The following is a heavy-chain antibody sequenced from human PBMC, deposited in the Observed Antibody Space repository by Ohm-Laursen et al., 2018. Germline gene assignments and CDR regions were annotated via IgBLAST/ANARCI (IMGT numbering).Heavy chain of an antibody. CDR2: ISYDGSNK. CDR3: AKRPTVGMDV. D-gene: IGHD4-17*01. V-gene: IGHV3-30*18. Sequence: SLRLSCAASGFTFSSYGMHWVRQAPGRGLEWGAVISYDGSNKYYADSVKGRFTISRDNSKNTLYLQMNSLRAEDTAVYYCAKRPTVGMDVWGQGTTVTISS. J-gene: IGHJ6*02. CDR1: GFTFSSYG.